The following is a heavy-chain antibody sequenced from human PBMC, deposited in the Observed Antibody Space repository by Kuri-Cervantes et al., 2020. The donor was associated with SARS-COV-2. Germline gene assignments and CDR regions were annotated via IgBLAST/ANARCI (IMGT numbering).Heavy chain of an antibody. J-gene: IGHJ6*03. CDR1: GDSFSSYS. Sequence: SVKVSCKASGDSFSSYSFNWVRQAPGQGLEWMGGIIPMFGTADYAQKFQGRVTITADESTSTVYMELSSLRSEDTAVYYCARGGWITGTTSAYYYYYMDVWGKGTTVTVSS. D-gene: IGHD1-7*01. V-gene: IGHV1-69*13. CDR2: IIPMFGTA. CDR3: ARGGWITGTTSAYYYYYMDV.